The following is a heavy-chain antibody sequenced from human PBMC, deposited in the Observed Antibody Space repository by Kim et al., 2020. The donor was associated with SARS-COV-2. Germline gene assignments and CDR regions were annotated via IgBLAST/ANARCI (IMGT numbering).Heavy chain of an antibody. Sequence: GGSLRLSCAASGFTFSSYAMHWVRQAPGKGLEWVSVLWYDGRNEYYADSVKGRFTISRDNSRNTLYLQMNSLRGEDTAVYYCASGELTHRSSWSDHNYYNMDVWGQGTTVTVSS. CDR3: ASGELTHRSSWSDHNYYNMDV. V-gene: IGHV3-33*01. CDR2: LWYDGRNE. J-gene: IGHJ6*01. CDR1: GFTFSSYA. D-gene: IGHD6-13*01.